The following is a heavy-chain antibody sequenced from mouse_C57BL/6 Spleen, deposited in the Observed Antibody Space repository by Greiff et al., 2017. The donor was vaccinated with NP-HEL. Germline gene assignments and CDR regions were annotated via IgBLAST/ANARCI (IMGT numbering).Heavy chain of an antibody. Sequence: VQLQQSGAELARPGASVKLSCKASGYTFTSYGISWVKQRTGQGLEWIGEIDPRSGNTYYNEKFKGKATLTADKSSSTAYMELRSLTSEDSAVYFCARGTVVGAMDDWGQGTSVTVSS. CDR3: ARGTVVGAMDD. CDR1: GYTFTSYG. CDR2: IDPRSGNT. V-gene: IGHV1-81*01. J-gene: IGHJ4*01. D-gene: IGHD1-1*01.